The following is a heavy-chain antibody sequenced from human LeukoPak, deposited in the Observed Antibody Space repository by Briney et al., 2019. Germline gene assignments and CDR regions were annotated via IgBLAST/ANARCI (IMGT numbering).Heavy chain of an antibody. CDR3: ARDSGLLWFGELDY. CDR1: GFTFSSYS. V-gene: IGHV3-21*01. J-gene: IGHJ4*02. Sequence: GGXLRLSCAASGFTFSSYSMNWVSQAPGKGLEGVSSISSSSSYIYYADSVKGRFTISRDKEKKSLYLQMNSLRAEDTAVYYCARDSGLLWFGELDYWGQGTLVTVSS. D-gene: IGHD3-10*01. CDR2: ISSSSSYI.